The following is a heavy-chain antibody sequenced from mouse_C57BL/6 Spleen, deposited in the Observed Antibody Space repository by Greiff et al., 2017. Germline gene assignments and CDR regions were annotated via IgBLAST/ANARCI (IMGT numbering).Heavy chain of an antibody. V-gene: IGHV1-82*01. J-gene: IGHJ1*03. CDR3: ARSYGSSYWYFDV. CDR1: GYAFSSSW. Sequence: VKLQESGPELVKPGASVKISCKASGYAFSSSWMNWVKQRPGEGLEWIGRIYPGDGDTNYNGKFKGKATLTAEKSSSTDYMQLSSLTSEDSAVYFCARSYGSSYWYFDVWGTGTTVTVSS. CDR2: IYPGDGDT. D-gene: IGHD1-1*01.